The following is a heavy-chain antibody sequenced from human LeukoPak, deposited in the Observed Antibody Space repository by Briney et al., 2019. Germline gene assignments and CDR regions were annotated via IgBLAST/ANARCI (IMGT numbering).Heavy chain of an antibody. J-gene: IGHJ4*02. CDR3: CWSHFRWEGY. CDR1: GFIFSDAW. V-gene: IGHV3-15*01. Sequence: GGSLRLSCAASGFIFSDAWMTWVRQAPGKGLEWVGRIKRKGSGGTTDYAAPVKGRFTISRDDSKSTLYLQMNSLKIEDTAVYYFCWSHFRWEGYWGQGTLVTVSS. CDR2: IKRKGSGGTT. D-gene: IGHD3-10*01.